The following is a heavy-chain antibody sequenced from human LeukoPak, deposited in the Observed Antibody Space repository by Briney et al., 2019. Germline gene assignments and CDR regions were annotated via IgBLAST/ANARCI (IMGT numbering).Heavy chain of an antibody. J-gene: IGHJ4*02. D-gene: IGHD6-13*01. CDR3: ARDGLAAANDY. CDR2: IKQDGSEK. CDR1: GFTFSRHW. Sequence: PGGSLRLSCAASGFTFSRHWMSWVRQAPGKGLEWVANIKQDGSEKDYVDSVKGRFTISRDNAKNSLYLQINSLRAEDTAVYYCARDGLAAANDYWGQGTLVTVSS. V-gene: IGHV3-7*01.